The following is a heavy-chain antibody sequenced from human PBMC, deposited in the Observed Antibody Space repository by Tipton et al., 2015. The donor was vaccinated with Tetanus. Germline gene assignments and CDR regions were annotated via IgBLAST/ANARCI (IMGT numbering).Heavy chain of an antibody. CDR2: VYYTGST. D-gene: IGHD3-10*01. J-gene: IGHJ4*02. Sequence: TLSFTCTVSGGSMSTYYWSWIRQPPGKGLEWIGYVYYTGSTDYNPSLKSRVTISVDTSKSQFSLRLTSVTAADTAVYYCARSKLLWFGESLSGFDSWGQGTLVTVSA. V-gene: IGHV4-59*01. CDR3: ARSKLLWFGESLSGFDS. CDR1: GGSMSTYY.